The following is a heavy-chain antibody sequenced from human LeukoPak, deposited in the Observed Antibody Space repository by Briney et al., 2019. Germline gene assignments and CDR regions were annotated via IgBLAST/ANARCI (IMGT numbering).Heavy chain of an antibody. Sequence: GGSLRLSCAASGFTFGSFAMSWVRQAPGKGLEWVSGISNSGGSTYYADSVKGRFTISRDNSRKTLYLQMNSLRAEDTAVYYCAKSSSYGYPYYFDYWGRGTLVTVSS. D-gene: IGHD5-18*01. CDR1: GFTFGSFA. CDR3: AKSSSYGYPYYFDY. CDR2: ISNSGGST. J-gene: IGHJ4*02. V-gene: IGHV3-23*01.